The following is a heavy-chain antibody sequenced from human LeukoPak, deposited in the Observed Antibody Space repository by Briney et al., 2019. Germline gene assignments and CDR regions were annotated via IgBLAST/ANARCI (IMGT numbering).Heavy chain of an antibody. J-gene: IGHJ3*02. D-gene: IGHD5-18*01. CDR3: AIYSYDLDAFDI. CDR2: ISYDGSNK. Sequence: GGSLRLSCAASGFTFSSYGMHWVRQAPGKGLEWVAVISYDGSNKYYADSVKGRFTISRDNSKNTLYLQMNSLRAEDTAVYYCAIYSYDLDAFDIWGQGTMVTVSS. V-gene: IGHV3-30*03. CDR1: GFTFSSYG.